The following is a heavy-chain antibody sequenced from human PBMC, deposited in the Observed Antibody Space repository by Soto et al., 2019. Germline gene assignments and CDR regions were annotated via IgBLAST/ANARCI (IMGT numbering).Heavy chain of an antibody. CDR2: INPNSGGT. CDR1: GYTFTDYY. Sequence: ASVKVSCKASGYTFTDYYMHWVRQALGQGLEWMGWINPNSGGTNYAQKFQGRVTMTRDTSISTAYMELSRLRSDDTAVYYCARPTESYYYDSSGYNPFDYWGQGTLVTVSS. V-gene: IGHV1-2*02. D-gene: IGHD3-22*01. J-gene: IGHJ4*02. CDR3: ARPTESYYYDSSGYNPFDY.